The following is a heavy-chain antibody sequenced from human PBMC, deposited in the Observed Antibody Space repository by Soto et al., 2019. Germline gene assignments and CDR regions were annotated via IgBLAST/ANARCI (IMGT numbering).Heavy chain of an antibody. CDR3: VTYDSPDYYMDV. Sequence: QVQLQESGPGLVNPSETLSLTCTVSGGSISRYFWSWIRQPPGKGLQWIGHIYYSGSTDYNPSLKSRVAISVDASKTLFCLRLNSVTAADSAVYNCVTYDSPDYYMDVWGKGTTITVSS. J-gene: IGHJ6*03. V-gene: IGHV4-59*13. CDR1: GGSISRYF. D-gene: IGHD3-16*01. CDR2: IYYSGST.